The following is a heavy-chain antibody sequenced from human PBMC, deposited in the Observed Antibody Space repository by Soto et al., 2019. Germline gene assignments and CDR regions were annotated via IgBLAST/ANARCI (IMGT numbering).Heavy chain of an antibody. CDR2: ISGSGGST. CDR1: GFTFSSYA. J-gene: IGHJ4*02. CDR3: AKGARYYYDSSGYYYFDY. Sequence: GGSLRLSCAASGFTFSSYAMSWVRQAPGKGLEWVSAISGSGGSTYYADSVKGRFTISRDNSKNTLYLQMNSLRAEDTAVYYCAKGARYYYDSSGYYYFDYWGQGTLVPVSS. V-gene: IGHV3-23*01. D-gene: IGHD3-22*01.